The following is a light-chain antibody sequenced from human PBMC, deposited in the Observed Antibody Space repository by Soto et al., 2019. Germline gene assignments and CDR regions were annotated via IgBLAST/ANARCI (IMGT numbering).Light chain of an antibody. J-gene: IGLJ2*01. CDR3: ATWDSNPWV. V-gene: IGLV4-60*01. CDR1: SGHSSYI. Sequence: QSVLTQSSSASASLGSSVTLTCTLSSGHSSYIIAWHQQQPGKAPRYLMKLEGSGSYNKGSGVPDRFSGSSAGAARYLAISLHQYDDAANYCCATWDSNPWVFGGGTKLTVL. CDR2: LEGSGSY.